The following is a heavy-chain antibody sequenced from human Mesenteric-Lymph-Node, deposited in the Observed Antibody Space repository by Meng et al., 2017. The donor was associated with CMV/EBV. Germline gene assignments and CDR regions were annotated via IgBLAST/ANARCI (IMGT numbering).Heavy chain of an antibody. J-gene: IGHJ5*02. D-gene: IGHD3-16*01. CDR3: ARGIGGWFDP. Sequence: TCSGYGGSFSGVYWSWIRQPPGKGLEWIGQINHSGSTNYIPSLKSRVTISVDTYKKQFSLKLSSVTAADTALYYCARGIGGWFDPWGQGTLVTVSS. CDR1: GGSFSGVY. V-gene: IGHV4-34*01. CDR2: INHSGST.